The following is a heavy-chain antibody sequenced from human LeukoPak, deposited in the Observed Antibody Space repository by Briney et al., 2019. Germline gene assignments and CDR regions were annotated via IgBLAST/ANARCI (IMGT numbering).Heavy chain of an antibody. CDR3: AYSAVADSLGY. CDR1: GYTFTNYG. D-gene: IGHD6-19*01. Sequence: GASVKVSCKASGYTFTNYGISWVRQAPGQGLEWMGWISAYNGNTNYAQKLQARVAMTTDTSTSTAYMELRSLRSEDTAVYYCAYSAVADSLGYWGQGTLVTVSS. J-gene: IGHJ4*02. V-gene: IGHV1-18*01. CDR2: ISAYNGNT.